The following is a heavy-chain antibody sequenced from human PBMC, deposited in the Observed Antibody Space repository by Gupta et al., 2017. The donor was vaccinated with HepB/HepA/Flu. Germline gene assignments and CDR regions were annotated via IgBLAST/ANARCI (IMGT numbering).Heavy chain of an antibody. D-gene: IGHD3-10*01. J-gene: IGHJ5*02. CDR3: AREGCYFDSGSHPNWFDP. CDR1: GGSIRGRPPL. Sequence: QLQLQESGPGLVQPSETLSLTCTVPGGSIRGRPPLWGWVRPTPGKGVEWIASIHYGGNTYYNGSLKSRVTISVDTSKNQFSLKLISVSVADTAVYYCAREGCYFDSGSHPNWFDPWGQGTLLTVSS. V-gene: IGHV4-39*02. CDR2: IHYGGNT.